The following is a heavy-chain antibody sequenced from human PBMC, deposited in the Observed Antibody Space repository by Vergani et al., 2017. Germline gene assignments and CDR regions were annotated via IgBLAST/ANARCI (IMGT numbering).Heavy chain of an antibody. CDR2: INHSGST. Sequence: QVQLQQWGAGLLKPSETLSLTCAVYGGSFSGYYWSWIRQPPGKGLEWIGEINHSGSTNYNPSLKSRVTISVDTSKNQFSLKLSSVTAADTAVYYCAREEQLAPTGYYYYMDVWGKGTTVTVSS. V-gene: IGHV4-34*01. D-gene: IGHD6-6*01. J-gene: IGHJ6*03. CDR1: GGSFSGYY. CDR3: AREEQLAPTGYYYYMDV.